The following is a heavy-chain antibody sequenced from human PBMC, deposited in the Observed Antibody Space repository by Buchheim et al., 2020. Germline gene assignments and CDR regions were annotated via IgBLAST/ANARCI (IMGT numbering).Heavy chain of an antibody. D-gene: IGHD3-16*01. CDR1: GFTFSTYA. J-gene: IGHJ4*02. Sequence: EVQLLESGGGLVQPGGSLRLSCAASGFTFSTYAMSWVRQAPGKGLDWVSVISAGGGSTYYADSVNGRFTISRDNSKDTLYLKMNSLRAEDTAVYYCAKESRAPQIMDWGQGTL. V-gene: IGHV3-23*01. CDR3: AKESRAPQIMD. CDR2: ISAGGGST.